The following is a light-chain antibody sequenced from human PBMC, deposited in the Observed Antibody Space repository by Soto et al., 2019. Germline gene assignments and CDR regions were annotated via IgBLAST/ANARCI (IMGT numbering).Light chain of an antibody. Sequence: EIVMTQSPATLSVSPGERATLSCRASQSVSGNLAWYQQNPGQAPRLLIYGASTRATGIPGKFSGSASGTESTPTISSLQSEDFAVYYCQQYTNWPRTFGQGTKVEIK. J-gene: IGKJ1*01. V-gene: IGKV3-15*01. CDR2: GAS. CDR1: QSVSGN. CDR3: QQYTNWPRT.